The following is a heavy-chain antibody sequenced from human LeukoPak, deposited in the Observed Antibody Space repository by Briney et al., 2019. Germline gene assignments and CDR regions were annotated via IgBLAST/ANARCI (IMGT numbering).Heavy chain of an antibody. J-gene: IGHJ4*02. CDR3: ARGPRRRLLVGSSSRGPFDY. CDR2: INPSGGST. V-gene: IGHV1-46*01. CDR1: GYTFTSYY. D-gene: IGHD6-13*01. Sequence: ASVKVSCKASGYTFTSYYMHWVRQAPGQGLEWMGIINPSGGSTSYAQKFQGRVTMTRDTSTSTVYMELSSLRSEDTAVYYCARGPRRRLLVGSSSRGPFDYWGQGTLVTVSS.